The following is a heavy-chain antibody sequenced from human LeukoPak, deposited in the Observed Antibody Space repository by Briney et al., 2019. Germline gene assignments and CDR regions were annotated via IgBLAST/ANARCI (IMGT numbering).Heavy chain of an antibody. Sequence: SETLSLTCTVSGGSISSSSYYWSWIRQPPGKGLEWIGEINHSGSTNYNPSLKSRVTISVDTSKNQFSLKLSSVTAADTAVYYCARGPLTMVRQSRRALVYFDYWGQGTLVTVSS. CDR1: GGSISSSSYY. V-gene: IGHV4-39*07. CDR3: ARGPLTMVRQSRRALVYFDY. J-gene: IGHJ4*02. D-gene: IGHD3-10*01. CDR2: INHSGST.